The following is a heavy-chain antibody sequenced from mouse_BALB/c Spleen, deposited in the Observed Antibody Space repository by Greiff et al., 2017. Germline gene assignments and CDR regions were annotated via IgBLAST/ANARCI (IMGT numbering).Heavy chain of an antibody. D-gene: IGHD1-1*01. CDR2: ISNGGGST. CDR1: GFTFSSYT. Sequence: DVQLVESGGGLVQPGGSLKLSCAASGFTFSSYTMSWVRQTPEKRLEWVAYISNGGGSTYYPDTVKGRFTISRDNAKNTLYLQMSSLKSEDTAMYYCARHVNYYGSSYVWFAYWGQGTLVTVSA. J-gene: IGHJ3*01. V-gene: IGHV5-12-2*01. CDR3: ARHVNYYGSSYVWFAY.